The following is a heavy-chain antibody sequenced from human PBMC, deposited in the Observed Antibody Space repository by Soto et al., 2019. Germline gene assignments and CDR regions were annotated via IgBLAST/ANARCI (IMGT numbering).Heavy chain of an antibody. D-gene: IGHD2-2*01. CDR3: AKASTSSVYYYYMDV. CDR2: ISGSGGST. J-gene: IGHJ6*03. CDR1: GFTFCSYA. Sequence: GGSLRLSCAASGFTFCSYAMSWVRQAPGKGLEWVSAISGSGGSTYYADSAKGRFTISRDNSKNTLYLQMNSLRAEDTAVYYCAKASTSSVYYYYMDVWGKGTTVTVSS. V-gene: IGHV3-23*01.